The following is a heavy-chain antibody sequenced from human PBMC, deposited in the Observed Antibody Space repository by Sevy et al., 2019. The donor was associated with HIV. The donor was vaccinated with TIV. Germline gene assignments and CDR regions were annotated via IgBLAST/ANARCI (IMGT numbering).Heavy chain of an antibody. CDR3: AKDFRTHFNRVVQAAILDY. Sequence: GGSLRLSCAASGFTFSSYAMSWVRQAPGKGLEWVSTISDGSDSTYYADSVKGRFTISRDNSKNLLYLQMNTLRAEDTAVYYCAKDFRTHFNRVVQAAILDYWGLGTLVTVSS. D-gene: IGHD2-2*02. J-gene: IGHJ4*02. V-gene: IGHV3-23*01. CDR1: GFTFSSYA. CDR2: ISDGSDST.